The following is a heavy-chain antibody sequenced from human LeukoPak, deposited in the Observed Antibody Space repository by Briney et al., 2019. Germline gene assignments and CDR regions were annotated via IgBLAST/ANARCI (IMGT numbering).Heavy chain of an antibody. V-gene: IGHV1-8*03. D-gene: IGHD2-2*01. Sequence: ASVKVSCKASGYTYTSYDINWVRQATGQGLEWMGWMNPNSGNTGYAQKFQGRVTITRNTSISTAYMELSSLRSEDTAVYYCARGPAAYYYMDVWGKGTTVTVSS. CDR1: GYTYTSYD. J-gene: IGHJ6*03. CDR2: MNPNSGNT. CDR3: ARGPAAYYYMDV.